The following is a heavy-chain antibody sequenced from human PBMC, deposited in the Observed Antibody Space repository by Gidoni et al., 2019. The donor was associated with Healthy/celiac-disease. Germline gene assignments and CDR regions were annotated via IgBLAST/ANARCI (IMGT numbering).Heavy chain of an antibody. D-gene: IGHD5-12*01. J-gene: IGHJ4*02. V-gene: IGHV1-2*02. Sequence: QVQLVQSGAEVKKPGASVKVSCTPSGYTFTGYYMHWVRQAPGQGLAWMGWITPNSGGTNYAQKFQGRVTMTRDTSISTAYMELSRLRSDDTAVYYCARAVGGYDSSHFDYWGQGTLVTVSS. CDR1: GYTFTGYY. CDR2: ITPNSGGT. CDR3: ARAVGGYDSSHFDY.